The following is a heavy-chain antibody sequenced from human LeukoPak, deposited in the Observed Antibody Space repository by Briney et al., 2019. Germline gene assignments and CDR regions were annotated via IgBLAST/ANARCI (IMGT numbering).Heavy chain of an antibody. CDR1: GFTLSYYW. CDR2: ISGDGSTT. CDR3: ARDPRNKGFDP. J-gene: IGHJ5*02. Sequence: GGSLRLPCAASGFTLSYYWMHWVRQGPGKGLVWVSTISGDGSTTHYADSVKGRFTISRDNAKNTLYLEMNSLRAEDTAVYYCARDPRNKGFDPWGQGTLVTVSS. V-gene: IGHV3-74*01. D-gene: IGHD1/OR15-1a*01.